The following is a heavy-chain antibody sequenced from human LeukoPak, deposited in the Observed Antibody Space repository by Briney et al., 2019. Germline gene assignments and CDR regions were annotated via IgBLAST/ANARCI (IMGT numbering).Heavy chain of an antibody. Sequence: SQTLSLTCTVSGGSISSGGYYWSWIRQHPGKGLEWIGYIYYSGSTYYNPSLKSRVTISVDTSKNQFSLKLSSVTAGDTAVYYCARDGDITGTTTGGGSFDYWGQGTLVTVSS. CDR3: ARDGDITGTTTGGGSFDY. D-gene: IGHD1-20*01. CDR2: IYYSGST. V-gene: IGHV4-31*03. CDR1: GGSISSGGYY. J-gene: IGHJ4*02.